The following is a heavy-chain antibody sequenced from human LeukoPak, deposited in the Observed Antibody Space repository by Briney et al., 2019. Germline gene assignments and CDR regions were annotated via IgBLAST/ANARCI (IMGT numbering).Heavy chain of an antibody. J-gene: IGHJ4*02. V-gene: IGHV1-69*04. CDR1: GGTFSSYA. Sequence: SVKVSCKASGGTFSSYAISWVRQAPGQGLEWMGRIIPILGIANYAQKFQGRITITADKSTSTAYMELSSLRSEDTAVYYCARASGYDILTGSPFDYWGQGTLVTVSS. CDR3: ARASGYDILTGSPFDY. D-gene: IGHD3-9*01. CDR2: IIPILGIA.